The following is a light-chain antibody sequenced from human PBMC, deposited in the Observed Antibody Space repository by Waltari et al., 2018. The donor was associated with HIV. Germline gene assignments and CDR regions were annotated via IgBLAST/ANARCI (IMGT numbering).Light chain of an antibody. CDR3: ASWDSSLSVL. Sequence: QSVLTQPPSVSAAPGPKVTISCSGSISNIGNNYVSWYQHLPGTAPKLLIYGDDKRYPGIPDRISASKSGTSATLAITGLQTGDEADYYCASWDSSLSVLFGGGTKLAVL. CDR2: GDD. CDR1: ISNIGNNY. V-gene: IGLV1-51*02. J-gene: IGLJ2*01.